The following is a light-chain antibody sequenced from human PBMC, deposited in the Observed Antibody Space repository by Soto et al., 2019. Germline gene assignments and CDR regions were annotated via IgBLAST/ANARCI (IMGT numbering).Light chain of an antibody. V-gene: IGKV3-11*01. CDR3: QQRSDWPWT. CDR2: DVS. CDR1: ESVTNY. Sequence: EMLLTQSPATLSLSPGERGTISCRASESVTNYLAWYQQKPGQAPRLLVYDVSSRATGIPARFSGGGSGTDFTLTISNLEPEDFAVYYGQQRSDWPWTFGQGTRWIS. J-gene: IGKJ1*01.